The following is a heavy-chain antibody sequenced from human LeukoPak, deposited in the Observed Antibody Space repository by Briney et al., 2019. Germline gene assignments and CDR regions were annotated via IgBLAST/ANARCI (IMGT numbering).Heavy chain of an antibody. V-gene: IGHV1-8*01. CDR1: GYTLTSYD. CDR2: MNPNSGYT. J-gene: IGHJ4*02. D-gene: IGHD5-24*01. CDR3: ARDAEVGGYNQYYFDY. Sequence: ASVKVSCKASGYTLTSYDINWVREATGQGLEWMGRMNPNSGYTAYAQRFQGRVTMTRNTSISTAYMELRSLRSEDTAVYYCARDAEVGGYNQYYFDYWGQGTLVTVSS.